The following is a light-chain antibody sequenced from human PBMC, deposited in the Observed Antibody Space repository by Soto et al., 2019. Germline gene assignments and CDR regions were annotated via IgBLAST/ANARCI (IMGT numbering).Light chain of an antibody. V-gene: IGKV3-15*01. Sequence: EIVLTQSPATLSLSPGERGTLSCRAIQSVSSYLAWYQQKPGQAPRLLIYGASTRATGIPARFSVSGSGTEFTLTISSLQPDDFATYYCQHYNSYSEAFGQGTKVDI. J-gene: IGKJ1*01. CDR1: QSVSSY. CDR2: GAS. CDR3: QHYNSYSEA.